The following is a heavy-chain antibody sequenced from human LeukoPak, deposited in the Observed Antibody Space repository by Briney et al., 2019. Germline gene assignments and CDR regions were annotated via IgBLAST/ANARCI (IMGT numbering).Heavy chain of an antibody. V-gene: IGHV3-30*03. D-gene: IGHD5-24*01. CDR3: ARDGRMATTDTEQFDY. CDR1: GFIFSTCD. J-gene: IGHJ4*02. Sequence: GGSLRLSCAASGFIFSTCDMHWVRQTPGQGLEWVAIISSEGNSQYYADSVKGRFTISRDNSKNTLYLQMNSLRAEDTAVYYCARDGRMATTDTEQFDYWGQGTLVTVSS. CDR2: ISSEGNSQ.